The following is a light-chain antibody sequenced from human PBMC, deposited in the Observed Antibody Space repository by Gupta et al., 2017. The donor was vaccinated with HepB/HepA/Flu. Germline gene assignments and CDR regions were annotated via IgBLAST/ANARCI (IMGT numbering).Light chain of an antibody. V-gene: IGLV1-47*02. J-gene: IGLJ2*01. CDR1: STNIGNNY. CDR3: ETWDDSRNGHVV. Sequence: QSVLTQPPPASGTPGQRVTISCSGSSTNIGNNYVYCYQQHPGTPPNHLIYSNNKGPPGGPDRFSGSKSGTSAALAISWLQAEEEADYYCETWDDSRNGHVVFGGGTELTVL. CDR2: SNN.